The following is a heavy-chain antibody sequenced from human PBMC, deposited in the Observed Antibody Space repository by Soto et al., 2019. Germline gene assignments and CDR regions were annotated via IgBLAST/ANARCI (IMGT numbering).Heavy chain of an antibody. D-gene: IGHD1-26*01. J-gene: IGHJ4*02. CDR3: EKSLGETTSLFDY. V-gene: IGHV1-46*01. CDR1: GYIFIQCF. Sequence: QVQLVQSGAEMTQLGDAVKLSCQASGYIFIQCFMHWVRQAPGQRLEWMGGINPSSGTTTYAQKFQGRVTVTSDTSTSTVYMELSSLGSGYTAMYYGEKSLGETTSLFDYWGQGSLVNVSA. CDR2: INPSSGTT.